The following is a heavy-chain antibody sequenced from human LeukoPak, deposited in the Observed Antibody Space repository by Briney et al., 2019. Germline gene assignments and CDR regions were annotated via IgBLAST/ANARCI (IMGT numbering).Heavy chain of an antibody. Sequence: SETLSLTCTVSGGSISSYYWSWIRQPPGKGLEWIGNIYYSGRTNYNSSLKSRVTISVDTSKKQFSLKLNSVTAADTAVYYCARVPERWLQFGAFDIWGQGTMVIVYS. V-gene: IGHV4-59*01. J-gene: IGHJ3*02. CDR2: IYYSGRT. CDR1: GGSISSYY. D-gene: IGHD5-24*01. CDR3: ARVPERWLQFGAFDI.